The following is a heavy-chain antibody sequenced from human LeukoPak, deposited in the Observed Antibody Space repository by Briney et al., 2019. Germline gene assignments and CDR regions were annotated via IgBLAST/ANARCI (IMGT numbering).Heavy chain of an antibody. CDR2: IYSSVTT. J-gene: IGHJ4*02. CDR1: GAGGSISRYY. V-gene: IGHV4-4*09. CDR3: ARLDDREKFDR. D-gene: IGHD3-22*01. Sequence: SETLSLTCSVSGAGGSISRYYWSWVRQPPGKGLEWIGFIYSSVTTKYNPSLKSRVSISIYMSKSQFSLRVRSVTASDTAVYYCARLDDREKFDRWGQGTLVTVSS.